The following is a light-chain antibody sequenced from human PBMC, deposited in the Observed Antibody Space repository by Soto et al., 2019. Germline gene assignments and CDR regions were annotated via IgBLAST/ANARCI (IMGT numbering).Light chain of an antibody. CDR2: GIF. CDR3: QQYGSSPVT. Sequence: EIVLAQSPGTLSLSPGERATVSCRASQTVSDSYFAWYQQKVGQAPRLLIHGIFIRATGIPDRFSGSGSGTDFTLTISRLEPEDFAVYYCQQYGSSPVTFGQGTRLEIK. CDR1: QTVSDSY. J-gene: IGKJ5*01. V-gene: IGKV3-20*01.